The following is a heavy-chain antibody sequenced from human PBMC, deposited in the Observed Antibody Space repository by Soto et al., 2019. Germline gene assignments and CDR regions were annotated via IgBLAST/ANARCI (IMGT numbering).Heavy chain of an antibody. CDR1: GTDDFGMYW. CDR2: IYPGDSDT. D-gene: IGHD5-18*01. J-gene: IGHJ6*02. CDR3: ARLLSPYSYGLYYYYGMDV. Sequence: PGESLNISCQFAGTDDFGMYWIAWVRHTSGRGLEWMGFIYPGDSDTRYSPSFQGQVTISADKSISTAYLQWSSLKASDTAMYYCARLLSPYSYGLYYYYGMDVWGQGTTVTVSS. V-gene: IGHV5-51*01.